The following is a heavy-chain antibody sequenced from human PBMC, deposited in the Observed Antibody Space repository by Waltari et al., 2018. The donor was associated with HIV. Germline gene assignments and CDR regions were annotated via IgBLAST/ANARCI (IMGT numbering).Heavy chain of an antibody. Sequence: QVQLQQWGAGLLKPSETLSLTCAVYGGSFSRYYWSWIRQPPGKGLEWIGEINHSGSTNYNPSLKSRVTISVDTSKNQFSLKLSSVTAADTAVYYCARIALSDYWGQGTLVTVSS. J-gene: IGHJ4*02. V-gene: IGHV4-34*01. CDR1: GGSFSRYY. CDR2: INHSGST. CDR3: ARIALSDY. D-gene: IGHD6-13*01.